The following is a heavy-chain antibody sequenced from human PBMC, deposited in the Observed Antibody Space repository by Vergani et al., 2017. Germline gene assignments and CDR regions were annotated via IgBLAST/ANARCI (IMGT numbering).Heavy chain of an antibody. Sequence: QVQLQQWGGGLLKPSETLSLTCVVNGGSFTSYHWTWIRHSPGAGLEWVGDIDHTGRPDYNPSLKSRLTMSVDKSRNQFSLTLNSVTATDTAIYFCARVNTETNGHLYYYYYMDVWGQGTAVTVS. CDR1: GGSFTSYH. D-gene: IGHD4-11*01. CDR3: ARVNTETNGHLYYYYYMDV. J-gene: IGHJ6*03. V-gene: IGHV4-34*01. CDR2: IDHTGRP.